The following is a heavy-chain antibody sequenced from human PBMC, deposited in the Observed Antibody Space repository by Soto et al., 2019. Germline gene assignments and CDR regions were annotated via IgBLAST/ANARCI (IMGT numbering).Heavy chain of an antibody. V-gene: IGHV6-1*01. Sequence: SQTLSLTCVISGDSVSSNSAAWNWIRQSPSRGLEWLGRTYYRSKWYNDYAVSVKSRITINPDTSKNQFSLQLNSVTPEDTAVYYCAREGQEYYDFWSGYPPYYYGMDVWGQGTTVTVSS. D-gene: IGHD3-3*01. CDR1: GDSVSSNSAA. CDR2: TYYRSKWYN. J-gene: IGHJ6*02. CDR3: AREGQEYYDFWSGYPPYYYGMDV.